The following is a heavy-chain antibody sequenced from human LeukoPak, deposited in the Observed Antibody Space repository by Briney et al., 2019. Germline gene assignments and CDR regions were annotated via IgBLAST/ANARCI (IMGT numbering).Heavy chain of an antibody. D-gene: IGHD1-1*01. CDR3: AKVTGTRIGPFDV. CDR2: ISGSGGST. V-gene: IGHV3-23*01. CDR1: GFPFSRYA. Sequence: GSLRLSFAASGFPFSRYAMSWVRPAPGKGVEWVSAISGSGGSTYYTDSVKGRFTISRDNSKNTLYLQMNSLRAEDTAVYYCAKVTGTRIGPFDVWGQGTMVTVS. J-gene: IGHJ3*01.